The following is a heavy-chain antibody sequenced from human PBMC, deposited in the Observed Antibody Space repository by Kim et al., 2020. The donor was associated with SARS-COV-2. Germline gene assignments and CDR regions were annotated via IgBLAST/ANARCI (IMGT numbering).Heavy chain of an antibody. CDR3: ARGDDIGGTKSGYF. CDR2: ISRSGSTK. D-gene: IGHD3-9*01. Sequence: GGSLRLSCAASGFTFSSYCMSWVRQAPGKGLEWVSYISRSGSTKYYADSVKGRFTISRDNAKNLLYLQMNSLRAEDTAVYYCARGDDIGGTKSGYF. CDR1: GFTFSSYC. J-gene: IGHJ2*01. V-gene: IGHV3-48*04.